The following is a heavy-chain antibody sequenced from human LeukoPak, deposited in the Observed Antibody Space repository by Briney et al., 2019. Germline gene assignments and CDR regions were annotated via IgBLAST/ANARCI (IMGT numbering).Heavy chain of an antibody. CDR3: ASRRYCTNGVCYIP. CDR2: INHSGST. Sequence: SETLSLTCAVYGGSFSGYYWSWIRQPPGKGLEWIGEINHSGSTNYNPSLKRRVTISVDTSKNQFSLKLSSVTAADTAVYYCASRRYCTNGVCYIPWGQGTLVTVSS. V-gene: IGHV4-34*01. D-gene: IGHD2-8*01. J-gene: IGHJ5*02. CDR1: GGSFSGYY.